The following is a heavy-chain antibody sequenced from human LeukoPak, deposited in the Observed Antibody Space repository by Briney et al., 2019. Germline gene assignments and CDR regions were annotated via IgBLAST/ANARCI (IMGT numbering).Heavy chain of an antibody. CDR2: INPNSGGT. CDR3: ARSSGYDSDYFDY. CDR1: GYTFTGYY. V-gene: IGHV1-2*02. J-gene: IGHJ4*02. D-gene: IGHD5-12*01. Sequence: ASVKVSFKASGYTFTGYYMHWVRQAPGQGLEWMGWINPNSGGTNYQGRVTMTGDTSISTAYMELSRLRSDDTAVYYCARSSGYDSDYFDYWGQGTLVTVSS.